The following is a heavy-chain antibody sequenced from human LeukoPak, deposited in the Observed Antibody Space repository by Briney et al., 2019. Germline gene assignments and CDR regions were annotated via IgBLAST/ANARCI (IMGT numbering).Heavy chain of an antibody. Sequence: GGSLRLSCAASGFTFSSYAMSWVRQPPGKGLEWVSTISGNGGNTYYADSVKGRFTISRDNSKNTLYLQMNSLRAEDTAVYYCAKDPDDFWSGSNWFDPWGQGTLVTVSS. V-gene: IGHV3-23*01. J-gene: IGHJ5*02. D-gene: IGHD3-3*01. CDR2: ISGNGGNT. CDR3: AKDPDDFWSGSNWFDP. CDR1: GFTFSSYA.